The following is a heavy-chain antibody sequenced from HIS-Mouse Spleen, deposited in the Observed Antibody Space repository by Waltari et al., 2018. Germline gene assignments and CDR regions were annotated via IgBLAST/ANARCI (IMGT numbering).Heavy chain of an antibody. J-gene: IGHJ2*01. CDR1: GGPHSSRSYH. D-gene: IGHD6-13*01. V-gene: IGHV4-39*07. CDR3: AREIPYSSSWYDWYFDL. Sequence: QLQLQESGPRLVQPSEPPSLTHPASGGPHSSRSYHWGWTRQPPGKGLEWIGSIYYSGSTYYNPSLKSRVTISVDTSKNQFSLKLSSVTAADTAVYYCAREIPYSSSWYDWYFDLWGRGTLVTVSS. CDR2: IYYSGST.